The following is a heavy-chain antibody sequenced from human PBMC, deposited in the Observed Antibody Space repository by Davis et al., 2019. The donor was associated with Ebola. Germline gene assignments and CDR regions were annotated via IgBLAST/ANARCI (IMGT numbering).Heavy chain of an antibody. CDR1: GFTFSSYW. J-gene: IGHJ4*02. V-gene: IGHV3-74*01. D-gene: IGHD6-13*01. CDR2: IHTDGSST. CDR3: ARDPEVEGSSWYFDY. Sequence: GESLKISCAASGFTFSSYWMHWVRQVPGKGLVWVSRIHTDGSSTSYADSVKGRFTISRDNAKNTLYLQMNSLRAEDTAVYYCARDPEVEGSSWYFDYWGQGTLVTVSS.